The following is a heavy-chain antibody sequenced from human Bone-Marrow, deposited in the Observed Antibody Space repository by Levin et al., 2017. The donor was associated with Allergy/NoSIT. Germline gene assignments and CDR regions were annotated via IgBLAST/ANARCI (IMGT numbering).Heavy chain of an antibody. Sequence: WASVKVSCQASGYTFATYDIHWVRQAIGQGLEWMGRMNTKTGNADFAQKFQGRVTMTSNTSMSTADMELVTLTSEDTAIYFCARGPRAQVMSTGVILGWFDPWGPGTPVTVSS. CDR1: GYTFATYD. D-gene: IGHD4-23*01. J-gene: IGHJ5*02. V-gene: IGHV1-8*01. CDR2: MNTKTGNA. CDR3: ARGPRAQVMSTGVILGWFDP.